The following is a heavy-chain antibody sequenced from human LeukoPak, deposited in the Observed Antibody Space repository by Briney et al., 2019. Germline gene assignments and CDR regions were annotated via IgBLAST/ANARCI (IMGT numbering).Heavy chain of an antibody. CDR2: FNPNSGAT. CDR3: ARGDSDQYYYYMNV. Sequence: ASVKVSCKSSGYKFTGNYIQWVRRAPGQVFEWMGWFNPNSGATGYAQKFQGGVTMTGDTSISTAYMELSSLRSDDTAIYYCARGDSDQYYYYMNVWGKGITVTVSS. CDR1: GYKFTGNY. V-gene: IGHV1-2*02. J-gene: IGHJ6*03.